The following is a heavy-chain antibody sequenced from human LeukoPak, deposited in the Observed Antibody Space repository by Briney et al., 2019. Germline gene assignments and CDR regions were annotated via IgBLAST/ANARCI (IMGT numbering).Heavy chain of an antibody. CDR1: GGSFSGYY. CDR3: ARVAYCTNGVCFYYGSGSYYPNYYYYMDV. Sequence: SETLSLTCALYGGSFSGYYSSWIRQPPGKGLEWVGEINHSGSTNYNPSLKSRVTISVDTSKNQFSLKLSSVTAADTAVYYCARVAYCTNGVCFYYGSGSYYPNYYYYMDVWGKGTTVTVSS. J-gene: IGHJ6*03. V-gene: IGHV4-34*01. D-gene: IGHD3-10*01. CDR2: INHSGST.